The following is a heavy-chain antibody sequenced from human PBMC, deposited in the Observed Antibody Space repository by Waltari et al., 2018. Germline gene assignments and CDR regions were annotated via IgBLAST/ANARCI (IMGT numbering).Heavy chain of an antibody. V-gene: IGHV1-2*02. Sequence: QVQLVQSGAEVKKPGASVKVSCKASGYTFTGYYMHWVRQAPGQGLEWMGWIKPNSGGTNYAQKFQGRVTMTRDTSISTAYMELSRLRSDDTAVYYCARDRSSVIAAAGSLDYWGQGTLVTVSS. J-gene: IGHJ4*02. CDR3: ARDRSSVIAAAGSLDY. CDR2: IKPNSGGT. D-gene: IGHD6-13*01. CDR1: GYTFTGYY.